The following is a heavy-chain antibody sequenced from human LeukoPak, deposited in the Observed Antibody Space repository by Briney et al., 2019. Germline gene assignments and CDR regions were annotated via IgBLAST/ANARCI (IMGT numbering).Heavy chain of an antibody. Sequence: SETLSLTCAVYGGSFSGYYWSWIRQPPGKGLEWIGEINHSGSTNYNPSLKSRVTISVDTSKNQFSLKLSSVTAADTAVYYCARCGDGATMYAFDIWGQGTMVTVSS. V-gene: IGHV4-34*01. D-gene: IGHD1-26*01. CDR1: GGSFSGYY. CDR3: ARCGDGATMYAFDI. CDR2: INHSGST. J-gene: IGHJ3*02.